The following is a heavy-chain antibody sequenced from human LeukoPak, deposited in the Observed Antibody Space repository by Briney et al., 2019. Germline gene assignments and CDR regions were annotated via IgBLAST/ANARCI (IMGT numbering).Heavy chain of an antibody. Sequence: GRSLRLSCAASGFTSSSYAMHWVRQAPGKGLEWVAVISYDGSNKYYADSVKGRFTISRDNSKNTLYLQMNSLRAEDTAVYYCAREGYCSSTSCYKAPFDYWGQGTLVTVSS. CDR3: AREGYCSSTSCYKAPFDY. V-gene: IGHV3-30-3*01. D-gene: IGHD2-2*02. CDR1: GFTSSSYA. J-gene: IGHJ4*02. CDR2: ISYDGSNK.